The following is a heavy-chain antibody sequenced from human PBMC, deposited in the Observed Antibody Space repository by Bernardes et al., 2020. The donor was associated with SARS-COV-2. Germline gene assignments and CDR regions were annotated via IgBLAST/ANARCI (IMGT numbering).Heavy chain of an antibody. CDR3: ARGSGNYYFDY. Sequence: GGSLRLSCIASGFTFSNYWMSWVRQAPGKGLEWVANIKQDGSEKYYVDSVKGRFAISRDNARNTVYLQMNSLRADDAAVYYCARGSGNYYFDYWGQGTLLTVSS. D-gene: IGHD5-12*01. CDR1: GFTFSNYW. CDR2: IKQDGSEK. J-gene: IGHJ4*02. V-gene: IGHV3-7*01.